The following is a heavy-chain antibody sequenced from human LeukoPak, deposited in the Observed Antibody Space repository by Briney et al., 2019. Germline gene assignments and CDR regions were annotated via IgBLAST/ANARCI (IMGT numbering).Heavy chain of an antibody. J-gene: IGHJ3*02. CDR1: GFTFSGCE. V-gene: IGHV3-48*03. CDR2: ISGSGNTI. CDR3: ARVATMVRVPLDALDI. Sequence: GGSLRLSCAISGFTFSGCELTWVRQAPGKGLEWISYISGSGNTIYYADSVKGRFTTSRDNAKNSLYLQMNSLRVEDTAVYYCARVATMVRVPLDALDIWGQGTMVSVSS. D-gene: IGHD3-10*01.